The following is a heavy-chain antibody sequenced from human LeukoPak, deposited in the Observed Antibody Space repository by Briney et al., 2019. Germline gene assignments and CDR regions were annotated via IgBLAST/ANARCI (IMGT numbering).Heavy chain of an antibody. CDR2: IYYSGST. D-gene: IGHD4-17*01. CDR3: ARLVGEPRGFDP. J-gene: IGHJ5*02. CDR1: GGSISSSSCY. V-gene: IGHV4-39*01. Sequence: SETLSLTCTVSGGSISSSSCYWGWIRQPPGKGLEWIGSIYYSGSTYYNPSLKSRVTISVDTSKNQFSLKLSSVTAADTAVYYCARLVGEPRGFDPWGQGTLVTVSS.